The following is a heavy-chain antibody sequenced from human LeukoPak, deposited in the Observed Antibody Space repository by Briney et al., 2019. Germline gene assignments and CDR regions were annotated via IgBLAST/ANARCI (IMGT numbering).Heavy chain of an antibody. Sequence: GGSLRLSCVASGFTFSTYGMHWVRQTPGKGLEWVAFIRFDGSNKYYADYLQGRFTVSKDNSENTLFLQMDSLRTEDTAMYYCARGEGYDILDYWGQGTLVTVSS. J-gene: IGHJ4*02. CDR2: IRFDGSNK. D-gene: IGHD3-9*01. CDR3: ARGEGYDILDY. V-gene: IGHV3-30*02. CDR1: GFTFSTYG.